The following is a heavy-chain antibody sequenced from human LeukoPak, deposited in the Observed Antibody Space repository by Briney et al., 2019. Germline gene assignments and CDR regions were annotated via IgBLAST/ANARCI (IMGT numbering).Heavy chain of an antibody. CDR2: IHYDRSNE. CDR3: AKETRQPHTVGLRGYIQH. D-gene: IGHD2-21*01. Sequence: GGSLRLSCAASGFTFRSYPMHWVRQAPGKGLEWVAFIHYDRSNEIYADSVKGRFTISRDNSKNTLYLQMNNLRTEDTAVYYVAKETRQPHTVGLRGYIQHWGQGTLVTVSS. V-gene: IGHV3-30*02. CDR1: GFTFRSYP. J-gene: IGHJ1*01.